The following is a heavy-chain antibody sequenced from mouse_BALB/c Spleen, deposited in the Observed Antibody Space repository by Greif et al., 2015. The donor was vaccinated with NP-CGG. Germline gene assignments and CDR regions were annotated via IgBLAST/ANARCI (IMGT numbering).Heavy chain of an antibody. J-gene: IGHJ4*01. V-gene: IGHV1S132*01. Sequence: VQLQQSGAELVKPGASVKLSCKTSGYTFTSYWIQWVKQRPGQGLGWIGEIFPGTGTTYYNEKFKGKATLTIDTSSSTAYMQLSSLTSEDSAVYFCARSGAYAMDYWGQGTSVTVSS. D-gene: IGHD3-2*02. CDR3: ARSGAYAMDY. CDR2: IFPGTGTT. CDR1: GYTFTSYW.